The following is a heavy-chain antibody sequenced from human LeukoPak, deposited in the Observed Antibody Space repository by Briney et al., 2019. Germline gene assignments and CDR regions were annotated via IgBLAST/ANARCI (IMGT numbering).Heavy chain of an antibody. V-gene: IGHV4-59*08. CDR3: ARHLPPDYYDSSGYPADAFDI. D-gene: IGHD3-22*01. J-gene: IGHJ3*02. CDR2: IYYSGST. Sequence: SETLSLTCTVSGGSISSYYGSWIRQPPGKGLEWIGYIYYSGSTNYNPSLKSRVTISVDTSKNQFSLKRSSVTAADTAVYYCARHLPPDYYDSSGYPADAFDIWGQGTMVTVSS. CDR1: GGSISSYY.